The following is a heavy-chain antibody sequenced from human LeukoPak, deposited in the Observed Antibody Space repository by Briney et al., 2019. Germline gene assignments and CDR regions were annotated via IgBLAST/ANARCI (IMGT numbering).Heavy chain of an antibody. V-gene: IGHV3-11*04. CDR2: ISSGGSTT. CDR3: ARAPNWNTPDY. D-gene: IGHD1/OR15-1a*01. Sequence: GGSLRLSCAASGFTFSDHYMSWIRQAPGKGLECVSYISSGGSTTYYTDSVKGRFTISRDNGKNALYLQMNSLRAEDTAVYYCARAPNWNTPDYWGQGTLVTVSS. CDR1: GFTFSDHY. J-gene: IGHJ4*02.